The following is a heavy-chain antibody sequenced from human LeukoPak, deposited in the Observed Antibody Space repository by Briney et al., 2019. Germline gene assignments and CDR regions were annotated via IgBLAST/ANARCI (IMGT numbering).Heavy chain of an antibody. J-gene: IGHJ5*02. CDR2: INPNSGGT. D-gene: IGHD4-17*01. V-gene: IGHV1-2*06. CDR3: ARAPLYYGDQNNWFDP. CDR1: GYTFTGYY. Sequence: ASVKVSCKASGYTFTGYYMHWVRQAHGQGLEWMGRINPNSGGTNYAQKFQGRVTMTRDTSISTAYMELSRLRSDDTAVYYCARAPLYYGDQNNWFDPWGQGTLVTVSS.